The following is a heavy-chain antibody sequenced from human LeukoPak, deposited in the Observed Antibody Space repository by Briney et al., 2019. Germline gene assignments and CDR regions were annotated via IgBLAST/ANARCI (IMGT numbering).Heavy chain of an antibody. Sequence: ASVKVSCKASGYTFTGYYMHWVRQAPGQGLEWMGWINPNSGGTNYAQKFQGRVTMTRDTSISTAYTELSRLRSDDTAVYYCARWRGYSSGWSGPFDDWGQGTLVTVSS. J-gene: IGHJ4*02. V-gene: IGHV1-2*02. CDR2: INPNSGGT. CDR3: ARWRGYSSGWSGPFDD. CDR1: GYTFTGYY. D-gene: IGHD6-19*01.